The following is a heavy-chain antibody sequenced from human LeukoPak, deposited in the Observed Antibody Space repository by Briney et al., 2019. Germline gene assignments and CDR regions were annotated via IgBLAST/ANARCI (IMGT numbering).Heavy chain of an antibody. Sequence: PSETLSLTCAVYGGSFSGYSWSWIRQPPGKGLEWIGEIRHSGSTNYNPSLKSRVTISVDTSKNQFSLKLSSVTAADTAVYYCARAFRGIFGVFEAFDIWGQGTMVTVSS. CDR2: IRHSGST. CDR3: ARAFRGIFGVFEAFDI. D-gene: IGHD3-3*01. V-gene: IGHV4-34*01. CDR1: GGSFSGYS. J-gene: IGHJ3*02.